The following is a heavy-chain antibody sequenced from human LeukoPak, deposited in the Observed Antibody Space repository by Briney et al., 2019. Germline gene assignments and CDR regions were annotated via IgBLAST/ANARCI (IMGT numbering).Heavy chain of an antibody. CDR3: AREAGTTSIRFFWFDP. Sequence: GASVKVSCKASGYTFTSYYMHWVRQAPGQGLEWMGIINPSGGSTSYAQKFQGRVTMTRDMSTSTVYMELSSLRSEDTAVYYCAREAGTTSIRFFWFDPWGQGTLVTVSS. CDR1: GYTFTSYY. J-gene: IGHJ5*02. CDR2: INPSGGST. V-gene: IGHV1-46*01. D-gene: IGHD1-7*01.